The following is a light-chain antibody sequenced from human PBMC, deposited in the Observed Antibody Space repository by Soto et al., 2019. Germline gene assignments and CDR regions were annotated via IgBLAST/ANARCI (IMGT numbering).Light chain of an antibody. CDR2: AAS. V-gene: IGKV1-6*01. J-gene: IGKJ1*01. CDR1: VGSD. CDR3: LQDYGDSWT. Sequence: IQMTQSPSSLSASVGDRVTITCRDVGSDVSWYQQKPGQAPKLLIYAASNLYTGVPSRFSGSRSGTEFTLTISSLQPEDFASYYCLQDYGDSWTFGQGTKVDIK.